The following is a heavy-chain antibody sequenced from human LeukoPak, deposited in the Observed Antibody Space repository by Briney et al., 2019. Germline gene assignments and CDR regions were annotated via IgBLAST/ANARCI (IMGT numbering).Heavy chain of an antibody. D-gene: IGHD3-10*01. Sequence: PGGSLRLSCAASGFTFSSYGMHWVRQAPGKGLEWVAVISYDGSNKYYADSVKGRFTISRDNSKNTLYLQMNSLRAEDTAVYYCAKFNYYGSGSSYLPYYYGMDVWGQGTTVTVSS. CDR1: GFTFSSYG. CDR3: AKFNYYGSGSSYLPYYYGMDV. CDR2: ISYDGSNK. V-gene: IGHV3-30*18. J-gene: IGHJ6*02.